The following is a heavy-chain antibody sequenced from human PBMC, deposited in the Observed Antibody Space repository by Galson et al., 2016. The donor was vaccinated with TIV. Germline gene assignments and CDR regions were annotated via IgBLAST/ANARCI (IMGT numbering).Heavy chain of an antibody. V-gene: IGHV1-46*01. Sequence: SVKVSCKASGYTFTSYYIHWVRQAPGQGFEWMGIINPTDGSTSYLQQLQGRLIMTSDTSTTTVYMELSSLRFEDTAVYYCARQVHGDYGVDYWGQGTLVTVSS. CDR3: ARQVHGDYGVDY. CDR1: GYTFTSYY. D-gene: IGHD4-17*01. CDR2: INPTDGST. J-gene: IGHJ4*02.